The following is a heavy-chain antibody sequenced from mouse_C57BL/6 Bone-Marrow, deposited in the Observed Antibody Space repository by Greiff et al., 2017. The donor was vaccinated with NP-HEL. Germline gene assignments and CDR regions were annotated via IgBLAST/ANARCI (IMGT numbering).Heavy chain of an antibody. CDR3: ARRNPTTVVATPWYFDV. CDR2: IYWDDDK. Sequence: QVTLKESGPGILQSSQTLSLTCSFSGFSLSTSGMGVSWIRQPSGKGLEWLAHIYWDDDKRYNPSLKSRLTISKDTSRNQVFLKITSVDTADTATYYCARRNPTTVVATPWYFDVWGTGTTVTVSS. D-gene: IGHD1-1*01. V-gene: IGHV8-12*01. CDR1: GFSLSTSGMG. J-gene: IGHJ1*03.